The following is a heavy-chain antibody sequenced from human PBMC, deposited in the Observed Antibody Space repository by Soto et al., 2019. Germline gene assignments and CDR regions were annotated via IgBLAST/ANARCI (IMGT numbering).Heavy chain of an antibody. CDR1: GESFSSYY. J-gene: IGHJ4*02. V-gene: IGHV4-34*01. Sequence: PSETLSLTCAVYGESFSSYYWSWIRQPPGKGLEWIGEINHSGSTNYNPSLKSRVTISVDTSKNQLSLKLSSVTAADTAVYYCARGRTYGSGTYYLNYWGQGTLVTVSS. D-gene: IGHD3-10*01. CDR2: INHSGST. CDR3: ARGRTYGSGTYYLNY.